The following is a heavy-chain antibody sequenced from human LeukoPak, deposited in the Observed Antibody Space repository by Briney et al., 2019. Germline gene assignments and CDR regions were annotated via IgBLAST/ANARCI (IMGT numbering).Heavy chain of an antibody. CDR1: GGSLSNYY. CDR2: MYYSGST. D-gene: IGHD6-13*01. Sequence: SETLSLTCGVSGGSLSNYYWSWIRQPPGKGLEWIGYMYYSGSTNYNPSLKSRVTISVDTSKDQFSLKLSSVTAADTAVYYCAGAGQQLVHLDAFDIWGQGTMVTVSS. J-gene: IGHJ3*02. CDR3: AGAGQQLVHLDAFDI. V-gene: IGHV4-59*01.